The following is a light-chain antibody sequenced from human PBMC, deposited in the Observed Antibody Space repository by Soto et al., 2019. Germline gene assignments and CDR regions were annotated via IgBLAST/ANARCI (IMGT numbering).Light chain of an antibody. CDR1: QSLTSY. Sequence: EIVLTQSPATLSVSPVETATLSGRASQSLTSYLAWYQQKPDQAPRLLIYGISTRATDIPARFSGSGSGTEFTLTISSLQSEDFAVYYCQQYNNWPLTFGGGTKVDIK. J-gene: IGKJ4*01. CDR3: QQYNNWPLT. V-gene: IGKV3-15*01. CDR2: GIS.